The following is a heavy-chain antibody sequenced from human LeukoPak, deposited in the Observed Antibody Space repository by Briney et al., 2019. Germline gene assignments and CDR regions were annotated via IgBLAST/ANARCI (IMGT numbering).Heavy chain of an antibody. CDR2: MNTICGNT. J-gene: IGHJ4*02. V-gene: IGHV1-8*01. D-gene: IGHD2-2*01. CDR3: ATAFRYQLLLEY. Sequence: ASVKVSCKASAYTFSTYDVHWVRPAPGQGPEWMGWMNTICGNTGYAQQFKGRVSMTYNASGDAAYGVLCSLRVEDTAVYFCATAFRYQLLLEYWGQGTLITVSS. CDR1: AYTFSTYD.